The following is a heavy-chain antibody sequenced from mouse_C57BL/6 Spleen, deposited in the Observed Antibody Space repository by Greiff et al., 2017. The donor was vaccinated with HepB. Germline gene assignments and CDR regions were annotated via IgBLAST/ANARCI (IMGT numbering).Heavy chain of an antibody. D-gene: IGHD2-4*01. CDR3: ARCDYDDAMDY. V-gene: IGHV1-82*01. Sequence: HVQLQQSGPELVKPGASVKISCKASGYAFSSSWMNWVKQRPGKGLEWIGRIYPGDGDTNYNGKFKGKATLTADKSSSTAYMQLSSLTSEDSAVYFCARCDYDDAMDYWGQGTSVTVSS. J-gene: IGHJ4*01. CDR1: GYAFSSSW. CDR2: IYPGDGDT.